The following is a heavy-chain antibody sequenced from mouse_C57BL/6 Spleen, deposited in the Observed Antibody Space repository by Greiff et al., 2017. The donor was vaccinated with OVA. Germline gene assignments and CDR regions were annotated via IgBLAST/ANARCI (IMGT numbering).Heavy chain of an antibody. V-gene: IGHV1-54*01. CDR2: INPGSGGT. CDR3: GCGNYYFDY. Sequence: QVQLQQSGAELVRPGTSVKVSCKASGYAFTNYLIEWVKQRPGQGLEWIGVINPGSGGTNYNEKFKGKATLTADKSSSAAYMQLSSLTSEDSAVYFCGCGNYYFDYWGQGTTLTVSS. CDR1: GYAFTNYL. D-gene: IGHD2-1*01. J-gene: IGHJ2*01.